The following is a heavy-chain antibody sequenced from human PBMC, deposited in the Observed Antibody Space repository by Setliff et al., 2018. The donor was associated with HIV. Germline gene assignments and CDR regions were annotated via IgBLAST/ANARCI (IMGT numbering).Heavy chain of an antibody. V-gene: IGHV1-24*01. CDR3: ARPLLRTNAVYGILGNWFDS. J-gene: IGHJ5*01. D-gene: IGHD2-8*01. Sequence: ASVKVSCKISGYTLTEVSMHWVRQAPGQGLEWMGGVIPIFGSTTFAQKFQGRFTISRDNAKNSLYLPMNSLRAEDTAVYYCARPLLRTNAVYGILGNWFDSWGRGTLVTVSS. CDR1: GYTLTEVS. CDR2: VIPIFGST.